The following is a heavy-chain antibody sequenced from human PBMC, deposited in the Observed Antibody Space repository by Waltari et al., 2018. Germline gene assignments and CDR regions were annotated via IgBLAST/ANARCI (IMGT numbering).Heavy chain of an antibody. D-gene: IGHD6-19*01. V-gene: IGHV3-21*01. Sequence: EVQLVESGGGLVKPGGSLRLSCAASGFTFSSYSMNWVRQAPGKGLEWVSSISSSSSYIYYADSVKGRFTISRDNAKNSLYLQMNSLRAEDTAVYYCAREVGYSSGRDVLDYWGQGTLVTVSS. CDR3: AREVGYSSGRDVLDY. CDR1: GFTFSSYS. CDR2: ISSSSSYI. J-gene: IGHJ4*02.